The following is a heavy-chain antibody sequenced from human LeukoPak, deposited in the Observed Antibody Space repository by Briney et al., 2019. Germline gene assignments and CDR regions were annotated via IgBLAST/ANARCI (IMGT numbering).Heavy chain of an antibody. D-gene: IGHD6-6*01. V-gene: IGHV1-8*01. CDR1: GYTFTSYD. CDR2: MNPNSGNT. Sequence: ASVKVSCKASGYTFTSYDINWVRQATGQGLEWMGWMNPNSGNTGYAQKFQGRVTMTRDTSINSAYMDLSSLRSDDTAVYYCARGPSHGAFDIWGQGTMVTVSS. CDR3: ARGPSHGAFDI. J-gene: IGHJ3*02.